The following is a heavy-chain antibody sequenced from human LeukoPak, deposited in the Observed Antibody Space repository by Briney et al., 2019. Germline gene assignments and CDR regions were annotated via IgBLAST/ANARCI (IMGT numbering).Heavy chain of an antibody. CDR2: INEDGSGK. Sequence: GGSLRLSCVSSGFTFSNYWMKWVRQAPGKGLEWVASINEDGSGKFSVGSVKDRITISRDNTRNSLDLQINSLTVEDTAIYYCARDDGDVWGTGTTVTFSS. CDR1: GFTFSNYW. J-gene: IGHJ6*04. CDR3: ARDDGDV. V-gene: IGHV3-7*01.